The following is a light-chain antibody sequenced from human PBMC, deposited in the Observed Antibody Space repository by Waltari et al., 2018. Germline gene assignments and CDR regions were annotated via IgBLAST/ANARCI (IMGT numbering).Light chain of an antibody. CDR2: DDS. V-gene: IGLV3-21*03. J-gene: IGLJ3*02. Sequence: SYVLTQPPSVSVAPGTPARIPCGGNKIGRKSVHWYQQQPGQAPVLVVYDDSDRPSGIPERFSGSNSGNTATLTISRVEAGDEADYYCQVWDSSSDHWVFGGGTKLTVL. CDR3: QVWDSSSDHWV. CDR1: KIGRKS.